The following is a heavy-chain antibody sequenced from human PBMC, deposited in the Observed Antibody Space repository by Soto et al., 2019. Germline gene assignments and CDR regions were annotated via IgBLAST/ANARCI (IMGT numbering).Heavy chain of an antibody. CDR3: AHDPGRSWRHNWFDP. Sequence: QITLKESGPTLVKPTQTLTLTCTFSGFSLSTSGVGVGWIRQPPGQAREWLALIYWDEDKRYSQSLKSRLTITKATSTNLVVLTMTNMDPVDTATYYCAHDPGRSWRHNWFDPWGQGTLVTVSS. V-gene: IGHV2-5*02. CDR2: IYWDEDK. J-gene: IGHJ5*02. D-gene: IGHD6-13*01. CDR1: GFSLSTSGVG.